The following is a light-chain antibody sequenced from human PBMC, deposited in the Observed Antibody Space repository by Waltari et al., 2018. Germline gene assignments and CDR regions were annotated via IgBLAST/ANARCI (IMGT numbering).Light chain of an antibody. CDR1: ESISSW. CDR3: QQYAGSPWT. CDR2: EAS. Sequence: ETQMTQSPSTLSAFAGDRVTITCRASESISSWLALYQQKPGRAPKLLVYEASSLERGVPSRFGGGGFGTEFTLTISGLQPDDCATYYCQQYAGSPWTFGQGTKVEIK. J-gene: IGKJ1*01. V-gene: IGKV1-5*03.